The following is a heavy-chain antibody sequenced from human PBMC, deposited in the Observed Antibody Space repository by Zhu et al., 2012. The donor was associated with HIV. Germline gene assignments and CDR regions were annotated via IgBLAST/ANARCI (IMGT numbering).Heavy chain of an antibody. J-gene: IGHJ5*01. CDR2: IYTSGST. V-gene: IGHV4-4*09. Sequence: QVQLQESGPGLVKPSETLSLTCTVSGGSISSYYWSWIRQPPGKGLEWIGYIYTSGSTNYNPSLKSRVTISVDTSKNQFSLKLSSVTAADTAVYYCASTTDYGSDSWGQGNPGHRLL. D-gene: IGHD3-10*01. CDR1: GGSISSYY. CDR3: ASTTDYGSDS.